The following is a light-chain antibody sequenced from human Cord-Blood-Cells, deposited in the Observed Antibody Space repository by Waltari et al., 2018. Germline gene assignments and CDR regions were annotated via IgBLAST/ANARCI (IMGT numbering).Light chain of an antibody. CDR2: AAS. CDR3: QQSYSTPGIT. J-gene: IGKJ3*01. CDR1: QSISSD. Sequence: DIQMTQSPSSLSASVVDRVTITCRASQSISSDLNLYQQKPGKAPKLLIYAASSLQSGVPSRFSGSGSGTDFTLTISSLQPEDFATYYCQQSYSTPGITFGPGTKVDIK. V-gene: IGKV1-39*01.